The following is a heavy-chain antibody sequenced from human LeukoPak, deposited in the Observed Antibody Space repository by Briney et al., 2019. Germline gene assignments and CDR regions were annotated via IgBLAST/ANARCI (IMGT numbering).Heavy chain of an antibody. Sequence: ASVKVSCKASGYTFTGYYMHWVRQAPGQGLEWMGWINPNSGGTNYAQKFQGRVTMTRDTSISTAYMELSRLRSDDTAVYYCARVSEIYSGSYYYWGQGTLVTVSS. CDR2: INPNSGGT. V-gene: IGHV1-2*02. D-gene: IGHD1-26*01. CDR1: GYTFTGYY. J-gene: IGHJ4*02. CDR3: ARVSEIYSGSYYY.